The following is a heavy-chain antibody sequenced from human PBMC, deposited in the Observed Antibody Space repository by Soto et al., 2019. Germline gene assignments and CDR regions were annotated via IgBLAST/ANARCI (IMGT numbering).Heavy chain of an antibody. D-gene: IGHD3-10*01. CDR2: ISSSGSSI. Sequence: TGGSLRLSCAASGLTFSDCYMNWIRQAPGKGLEWVSYISSSGSSINYAGSVKGRFTISRDNAKNSLYLQMNSLRAEDTAMYYCARVRFGEWGYAMDVWGQGTTVTVSS. CDR3: ARVRFGEWGYAMDV. J-gene: IGHJ6*02. V-gene: IGHV3-11*01. CDR1: GLTFSDCY.